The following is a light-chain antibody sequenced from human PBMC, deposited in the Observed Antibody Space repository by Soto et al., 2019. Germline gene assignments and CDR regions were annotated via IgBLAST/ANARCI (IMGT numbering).Light chain of an antibody. J-gene: IGKJ4*01. CDR3: QQVNSYPLT. V-gene: IGKV1-9*01. Sequence: DIQLTQSPSFLSASVGDRVTITCRASQGISSYLAWYQQKPGKAPKLLIYAASTLQFGVPSMFSGSGSGTAFTLTIISLQPEDFATYYCQQVNSYPLTFGGGTKVEIK. CDR1: QGISSY. CDR2: AAS.